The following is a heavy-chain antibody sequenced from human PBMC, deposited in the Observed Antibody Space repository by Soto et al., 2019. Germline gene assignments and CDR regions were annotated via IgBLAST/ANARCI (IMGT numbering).Heavy chain of an antibody. V-gene: IGHV3-30-3*01. CDR2: ISYDGSNK. CDR3: ASAPTTVVTPYYFDY. J-gene: IGHJ4*02. CDR1: GFTFSSYA. D-gene: IGHD4-17*01. Sequence: QVQLVESGGGVVQPGTSLRLSCAASGFTFSSYAMHWVRQAPGKGLEWVAVISYDGSNKYYADSVKGRFTISRDNSKNTLYLQMNRLRAEDTAVYYCASAPTTVVTPYYFDYWGQGTLVTVSS.